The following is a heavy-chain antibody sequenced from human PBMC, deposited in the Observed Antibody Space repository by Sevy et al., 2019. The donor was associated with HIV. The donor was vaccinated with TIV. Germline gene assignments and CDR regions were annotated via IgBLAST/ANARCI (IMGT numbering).Heavy chain of an antibody. V-gene: IGHV3-30*02. CDR2: IRHDGAKI. CDR1: GFNFSGYS. J-gene: IGHJ6*03. CDR3: AGEMDDYYYYMEV. Sequence: GGSLRLSCTTSGFNFSGYSMFWVRQVLGKGLEWVAFIRHDGAKIFNADSVKGRFTISRDTSKKTLYLQMNSLRPEDTAKYCCAGEMDDYYYYMEVWGEGTTVTVSS.